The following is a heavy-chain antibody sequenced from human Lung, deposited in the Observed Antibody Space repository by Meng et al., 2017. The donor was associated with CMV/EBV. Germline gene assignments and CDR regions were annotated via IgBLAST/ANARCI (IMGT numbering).Heavy chain of an antibody. V-gene: IGHV1-18*01. CDR2: ISAYNGNT. CDR3: ARDRVLRGVNGLDV. CDR1: GYSFRTFG. Sequence: ASVKVSCKASGYSFRTFGISWVRKAPGQGLVWMGWISAYNGNTTYTQKLQGRVTMTRDTSTRTVYMELRSLRSDDTAVYYCARDRVLRGVNGLDVWGQGTTVXVSS. D-gene: IGHD3-10*01. J-gene: IGHJ6*02.